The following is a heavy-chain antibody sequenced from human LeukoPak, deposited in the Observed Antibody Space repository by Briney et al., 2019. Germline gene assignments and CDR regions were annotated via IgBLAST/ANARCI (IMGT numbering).Heavy chain of an antibody. Sequence: PGGSLRLSCAASGFTFSSYWMHWVRRAPGKGLVWVSLINTDGSSTSYADSVKGRFTISRDNAKNTLYLQMNSLRAEDTAVYYCARDTYDSSGYYYGPFDYWGQGTLVTVSS. J-gene: IGHJ4*02. CDR1: GFTFSSYW. CDR3: ARDTYDSSGYYYGPFDY. D-gene: IGHD3-22*01. CDR2: INTDGSST. V-gene: IGHV3-74*01.